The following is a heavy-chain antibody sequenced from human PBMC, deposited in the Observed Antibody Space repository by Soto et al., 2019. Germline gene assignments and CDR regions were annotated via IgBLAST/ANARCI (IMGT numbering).Heavy chain of an antibody. Sequence: ASVEVSCKXSGYTFTSYAMHWVRQAPGQRLEWMGWINAGNGNTKYSQKFQGRVTITRDTSASTAYMELSSLRSEDTAVYYCARGGGDVHIVATTLHYYYYYGMDVWGQGTTVTVSS. J-gene: IGHJ6*02. V-gene: IGHV1-3*01. CDR1: GYTFTSYA. D-gene: IGHD5-12*01. CDR2: INAGNGNT. CDR3: ARGGGDVHIVATTLHYYYYYGMDV.